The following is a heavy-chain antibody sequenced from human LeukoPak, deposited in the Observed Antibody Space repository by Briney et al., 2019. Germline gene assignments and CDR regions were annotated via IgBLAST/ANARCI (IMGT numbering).Heavy chain of an antibody. Sequence: ASVKVSYKASRYTFNGYYLHWVRQAPGHGLGWRGWINRSSVDTNFAQNFQGRVTLTRDTSISTAYIELRRLTSDDRAVYYCARHRSVDTATIDYWGQGTVVSVSS. CDR3: ARHRSVDTATIDY. CDR1: RYTFNGYY. V-gene: IGHV1-2*02. J-gene: IGHJ4*02. D-gene: IGHD5-18*01. CDR2: INRSSVDT.